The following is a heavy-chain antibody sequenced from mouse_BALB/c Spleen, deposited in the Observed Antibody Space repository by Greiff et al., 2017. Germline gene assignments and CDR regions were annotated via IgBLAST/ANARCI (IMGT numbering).Heavy chain of an antibody. J-gene: IGHJ3*01. D-gene: IGHD2-4*01. CDR1: GFTFSSYA. Sequence: DVKLVESGGGLVKPGGSLKLSCAASGFTFSSYAMSWVRQTPEKRLEWVASISSGGSTYYPDSVKGRFTISRDNARNILYLQMSSLRSEDTAMYYCARDDYDAYWGQGTLVTVSA. CDR3: ARDDYDAY. CDR2: ISSGGST. V-gene: IGHV5-6-5*01.